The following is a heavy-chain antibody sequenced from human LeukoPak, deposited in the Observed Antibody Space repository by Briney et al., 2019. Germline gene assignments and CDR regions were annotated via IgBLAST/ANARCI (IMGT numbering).Heavy chain of an antibody. CDR1: GFTFSSYW. Sequence: GGSLRLSCAASGFTFSSYWMSWVRQAPGKGLEWVANIKQDGSEKYYVDSVKGRFTISRDNAKNSLYLQMNSLRAEDTAVYYCARNSSVGYCTNGVCYTRYYYGMDVWGQGTTVTVSS. V-gene: IGHV3-7*01. CDR2: IKQDGSEK. CDR3: ARNSSVGYCTNGVCYTRYYYGMDV. D-gene: IGHD2-8*01. J-gene: IGHJ6*02.